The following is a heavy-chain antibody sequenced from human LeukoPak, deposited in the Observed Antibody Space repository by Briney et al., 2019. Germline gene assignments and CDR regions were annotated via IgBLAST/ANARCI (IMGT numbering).Heavy chain of an antibody. Sequence: AASVKVSCKASGYTFTAYEMHWVRQAPGQGLEYVGWINPKNGGTNSAQNFQGRVTMTWDTSVSTVYMELSRLRSDDTAVYYCAREEDCGTARCSNDHWGQGTLVTASS. CDR3: AREEDCGTARCSNDH. D-gene: IGHD1-1*01. J-gene: IGHJ4*02. CDR1: GYTFTAYE. CDR2: INPKNGGT. V-gene: IGHV1-2*02.